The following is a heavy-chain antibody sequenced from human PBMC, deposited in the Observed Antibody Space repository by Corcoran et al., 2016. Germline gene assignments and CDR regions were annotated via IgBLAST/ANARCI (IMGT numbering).Heavy chain of an antibody. V-gene: IGHV1-46*01. CDR3: ARGALGDNYYYYGMDV. D-gene: IGHD2-21*02. J-gene: IGHJ6*02. Sequence: QVQLVQSGAEVKKPGASVKVSCKASGYTFTSYYMHWVRQAPGQGLEWMGIINPSGGSTSDAQKFQGRVTMTRDTSTSTVYMELSSRRSEDTAVDYCARGALGDNYYYYGMDVWGQGTTVTVSS. CDR1: GYTFTSYY. CDR2: INPSGGST.